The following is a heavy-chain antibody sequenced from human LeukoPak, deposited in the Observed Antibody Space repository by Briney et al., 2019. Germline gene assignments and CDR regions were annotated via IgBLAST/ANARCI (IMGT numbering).Heavy chain of an antibody. J-gene: IGHJ6*02. CDR1: GFAFRTYA. CDR2: ISGRGDST. CDR3: AKDEIWYYDFWSGSYGMDV. V-gene: IGHV3-23*01. D-gene: IGHD3-3*01. Sequence: PGGSLRLSCAASGFAFRTYAMTWVRQAPARGLEWVAAISGRGDSTYYADSAKGRFTISRDNPKNTLYLQMDSLRAEDTAVYYCAKDEIWYYDFWSGSYGMDVWGQGTTVTVSS.